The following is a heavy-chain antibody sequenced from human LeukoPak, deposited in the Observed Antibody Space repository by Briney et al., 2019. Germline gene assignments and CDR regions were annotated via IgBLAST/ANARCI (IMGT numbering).Heavy chain of an antibody. Sequence: PGGSLRLSCAASGFTFSSYAMSWVRQAPGKGLEWVSALSGSYGSTYYADSVKGRFTISRDNSKNTLYLQMNSLRAEDTAVYFWATALLYSSGGYFRGYFDDGGQGPLVTVSS. D-gene: IGHD6-25*01. CDR2: LSGSYGST. CDR3: ATALLYSSGGYFRGYFDD. V-gene: IGHV3-23*01. CDR1: GFTFSSYA. J-gene: IGHJ4*02.